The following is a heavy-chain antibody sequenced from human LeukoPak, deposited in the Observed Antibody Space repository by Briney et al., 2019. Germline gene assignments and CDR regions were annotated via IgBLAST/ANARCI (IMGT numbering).Heavy chain of an antibody. CDR1: RFTFSSYA. D-gene: IGHD6-19*01. V-gene: IGHV3-23*01. Sequence: GGSLRLSCAASRFTFSSYAMSWVRQAPGKGLEWVSAISGSGGTTYYADSVKGRFTISRDNSKNTLYLQMNSLRAEDTAVYYCAKDPSGWSRGYFDYWGQGTLVTVSS. J-gene: IGHJ4*02. CDR3: AKDPSGWSRGYFDY. CDR2: ISGSGGTT.